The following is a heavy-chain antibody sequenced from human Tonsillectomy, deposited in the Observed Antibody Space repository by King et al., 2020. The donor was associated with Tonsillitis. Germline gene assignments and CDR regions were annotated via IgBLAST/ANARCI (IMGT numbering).Heavy chain of an antibody. J-gene: IGHJ4*02. CDR3: ARAILKNDYSGNLYYFDY. V-gene: IGHV1-8*01. CDR2: MNPNSGNT. D-gene: IGHD4-23*01. CDR1: GYTFTSYD. Sequence: VQLVESGAEVEKPGASVKVSCKASGYTFTSYDINWVRQATRQGLEWMGWMNPNSGNTGYAQKFQGRVTMTRNTSISTAYMELSSLRSEDTAVYYCARAILKNDYSGNLYYFDYWGQGTLVTVSS.